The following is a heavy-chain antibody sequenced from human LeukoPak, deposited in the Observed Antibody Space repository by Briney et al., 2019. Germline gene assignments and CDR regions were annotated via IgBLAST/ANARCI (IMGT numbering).Heavy chain of an antibody. CDR3: AGRGSGSYFDY. Sequence: GGTLRLSCAASGFTFNTYGMNWVRQAPGKGLEWVSAISGSGGSTYYADSVKGRFTISRDNSKNTLYLQMHSLRAEDTAVYYCAGRGSGSYFDYWGQGTLVTVSS. D-gene: IGHD3-10*01. J-gene: IGHJ4*02. V-gene: IGHV3-23*01. CDR1: GFTFNTYG. CDR2: ISGSGGST.